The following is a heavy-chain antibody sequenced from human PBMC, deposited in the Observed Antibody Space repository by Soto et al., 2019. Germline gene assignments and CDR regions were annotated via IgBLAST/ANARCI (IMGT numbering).Heavy chain of an antibody. Sequence: QVQLVQSGAEVKKPGASVKVSCKASGYTFTNYGFSWVRQAPGQGLEWMGWISGYNGNTKYVEKFQGRVTMTADTATSKAHMELRSRRSDDTAVYYCAREGPAPYYYCGMDVWGQGTAVTVSS. J-gene: IGHJ6*02. CDR1: GYTFTNYG. V-gene: IGHV1-18*01. CDR3: AREGPAPYYYCGMDV. CDR2: ISGYNGNT.